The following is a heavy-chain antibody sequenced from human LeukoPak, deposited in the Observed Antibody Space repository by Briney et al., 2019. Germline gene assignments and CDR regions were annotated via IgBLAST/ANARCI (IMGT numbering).Heavy chain of an antibody. D-gene: IGHD4-17*01. CDR1: GFTFSSYG. V-gene: IGHV3-7*03. Sequence: GGSLRLSCAASGFTFSSYGMHWVRQAPGKGLEWVANIKQDGSEKYYVDSVKGRFTISRDNAKNSLYLQMNSLRAEDTAVYYCARGHYGQDYWGQGTLVTVSS. CDR2: IKQDGSEK. J-gene: IGHJ4*02. CDR3: ARGHYGQDY.